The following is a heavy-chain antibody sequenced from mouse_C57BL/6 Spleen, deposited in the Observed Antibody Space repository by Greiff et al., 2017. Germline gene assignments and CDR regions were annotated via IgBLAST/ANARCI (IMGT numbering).Heavy chain of an antibody. CDR2: LWGDGST. V-gene: IGHV2-3*01. CDR3: AKEGNYYGEGGLFAY. D-gene: IGHD1-1*01. CDR1: GFSLTSYG. J-gene: IGHJ3*01. Sequence: QVQLKESGPGLVAPSQSLSITCTVSGFSLTSYGVSWVRQPPGKGLEWLGVLWGDGSTNYHSALISRLRISKDNSQSQVFLKLNSLQTDDTATYYCAKEGNYYGEGGLFAYWGQGTLVTVSA.